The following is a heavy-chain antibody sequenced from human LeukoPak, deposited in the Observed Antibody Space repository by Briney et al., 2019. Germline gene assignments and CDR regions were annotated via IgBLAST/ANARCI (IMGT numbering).Heavy chain of an antibody. V-gene: IGHV4-59*08. D-gene: IGHD3-9*01. Sequence: PSETLSLTCTVSGGSISSYYWSWIRQPPGKGLEWIGYIYYKGNTNYNPSLKSRVTISVDTSKNQFSLNLTSVTAADTAVYYCARHHDILTGYPFDYWGQGTLVTVSS. J-gene: IGHJ4*02. CDR3: ARHHDILTGYPFDY. CDR2: IYYKGNT. CDR1: GGSISSYY.